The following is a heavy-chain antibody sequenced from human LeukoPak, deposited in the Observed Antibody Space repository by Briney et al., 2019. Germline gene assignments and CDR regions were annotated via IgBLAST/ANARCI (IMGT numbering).Heavy chain of an antibody. V-gene: IGHV4-38-2*01. CDR3: ARQAGYFDWSDY. CDR1: GYSISSGYY. D-gene: IGHD3-9*01. Sequence: SETLSLTCAVSGYSISSGYYWGWIRQPPGKGLEWIGSIYHSGSTYYNPSLKSRVTISVDTSKNQFSLKLSSVTAADMAVYYCARQAGYFDWSDYWGQGTLVTVSS. CDR2: IYHSGST. J-gene: IGHJ4*02.